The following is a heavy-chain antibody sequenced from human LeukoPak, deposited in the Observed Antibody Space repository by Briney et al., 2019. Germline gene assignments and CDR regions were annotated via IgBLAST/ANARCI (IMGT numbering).Heavy chain of an antibody. J-gene: IGHJ4*02. CDR3: ARGRFAESMFDF. Sequence: SETLSLTCTVSGGSISSYYWSWIRQLPGEGLEWIGYIYYSGSTNYNPSLRSRVTISVDTSKNQFSLKLSSVTAADTAVYYCARGRFAESMFDFWGRGTLVTVSS. V-gene: IGHV4-59*01. CDR1: GGSISSYY. CDR2: IYYSGST. D-gene: IGHD3-10*01.